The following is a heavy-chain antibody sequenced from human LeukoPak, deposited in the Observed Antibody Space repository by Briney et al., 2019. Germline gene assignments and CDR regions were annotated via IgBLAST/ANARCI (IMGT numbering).Heavy chain of an antibody. CDR1: GFTFDDYA. CDR3: AKSASGWDYYMDV. J-gene: IGHJ6*03. V-gene: IGHV3-43D*04. Sequence: GGSLRLSCAASGFTFDDYAMHWVRQAPGKGLEWVSLISWDGGSTYYADSVKGRFTISRDNSKNSLYLQMNSLRAEDTAFYYCAKSASGWDYYMDVWGKGTTVTVSS. D-gene: IGHD6-19*01. CDR2: ISWDGGST.